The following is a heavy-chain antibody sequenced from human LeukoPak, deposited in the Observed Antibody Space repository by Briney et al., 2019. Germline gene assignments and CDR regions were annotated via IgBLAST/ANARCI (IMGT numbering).Heavy chain of an antibody. V-gene: IGHV3-30*04. Sequence: GRSLRLSCAASGFTFSSYAMLWVRQAPGKGLEWVAVISYDGSNKYYADSVKGRFTISRDNSKNTLYLQMNSVRAEDRDVYYCARLEVWYYYGSGSITNETKFDYWGQGTLVTVSS. CDR1: GFTFSSYA. J-gene: IGHJ4*02. D-gene: IGHD3-10*01. CDR3: ARLEVWYYYGSGSITNETKFDY. CDR2: ISYDGSNK.